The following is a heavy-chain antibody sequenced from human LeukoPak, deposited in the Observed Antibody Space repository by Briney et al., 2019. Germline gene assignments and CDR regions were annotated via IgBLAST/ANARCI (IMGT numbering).Heavy chain of an antibody. V-gene: IGHV3-20*04. Sequence: GSLSLSCAAAGFTFDDYGTSWVRQAPGKGLEWVSGINWNGGSTGYADSVKGRFTISRDNAKNSLYLQMNSLRAEDTALYYCARGGYYYDSSGYSLDYWGQGTLVTVSS. CDR1: GFTFDDYG. D-gene: IGHD3-22*01. J-gene: IGHJ4*02. CDR2: INWNGGST. CDR3: ARGGYYYDSSGYSLDY.